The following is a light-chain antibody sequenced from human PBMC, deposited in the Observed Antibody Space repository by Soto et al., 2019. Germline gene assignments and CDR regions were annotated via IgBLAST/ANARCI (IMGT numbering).Light chain of an antibody. CDR3: SSYTSSSTLYV. J-gene: IGLJ1*01. Sequence: QSALTQPASVSGSPGQSITISCTGTSSDVGGYNYVSWYQQYPGKAPKLMIYDVSNRPSGISNRFSGSKSGNTAPLTISGPQAEEEAGYYCSSYTSSSTLYVFGTGTKVTVL. V-gene: IGLV2-14*01. CDR1: SSDVGGYNY. CDR2: DVS.